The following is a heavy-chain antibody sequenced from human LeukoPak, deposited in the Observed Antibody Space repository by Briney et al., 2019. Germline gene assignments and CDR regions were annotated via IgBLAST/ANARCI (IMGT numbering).Heavy chain of an antibody. CDR3: TRLPRGRRTMVRGVMPTWFDP. CDR2: IYYSGST. Sequence: SEILSLTCTVSGGSISSSSYYWGWIRQPPGKGLEWIGSIYYSGSTYYNPSLKSRVTISVDTSKNQFSLKLSSVTAADTAVYYCTRLPRGRRTMVRGVMPTWFDPWGQGTLVTVSS. J-gene: IGHJ5*02. V-gene: IGHV4-39*07. D-gene: IGHD3-10*01. CDR1: GGSISSSSYY.